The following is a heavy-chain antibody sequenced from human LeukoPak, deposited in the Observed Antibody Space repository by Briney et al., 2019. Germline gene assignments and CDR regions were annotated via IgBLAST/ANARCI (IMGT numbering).Heavy chain of an antibody. Sequence: GGSLRLSCAASGFTFSIYSMNWVRQAPGKGLQWVSYISSSSSTIYYADSVKGRFTISRDNAKNSLYLQMNSLRAEDTAVYYCARVSYCSSTNCYTNDAFDIWGQGTMVTVSS. D-gene: IGHD2-2*02. CDR3: ARVSYCSSTNCYTNDAFDI. CDR1: GFTFSIYS. CDR2: ISSSSSTI. V-gene: IGHV3-48*01. J-gene: IGHJ3*02.